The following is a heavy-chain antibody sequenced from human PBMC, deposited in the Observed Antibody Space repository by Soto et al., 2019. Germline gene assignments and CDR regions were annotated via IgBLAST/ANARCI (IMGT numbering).Heavy chain of an antibody. Sequence: GASVKVSCKASGYTFSTYAMHWVRQAPGQSLEWMGWLNGGTGQTRYSQKFQDRVIITRDTSASTGYMELSSLTSEDTAVYYCARLQLETSYYYYGMDVWGQGTTVTVSS. CDR3: ARLQLETSYYYYGMDV. V-gene: IGHV1-3*01. CDR2: LNGGTGQT. CDR1: GYTFSTYA. J-gene: IGHJ6*02. D-gene: IGHD1-1*01.